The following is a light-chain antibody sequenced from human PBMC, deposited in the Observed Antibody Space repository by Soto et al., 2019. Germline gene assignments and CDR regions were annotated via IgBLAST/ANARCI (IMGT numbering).Light chain of an antibody. Sequence: EIVLTQSPATLSSSPGEIAILSCIASQTVGVRLAWYQHKPGQAPRLLIYGASTRATGIPARFSGSGSGTEFTLTISSLQSEDFAVYYCQQYNNWPPERTFGQGTKVDIK. V-gene: IGKV3-15*01. CDR2: GAS. J-gene: IGKJ1*01. CDR3: QQYNNWPPERT. CDR1: QTVGVR.